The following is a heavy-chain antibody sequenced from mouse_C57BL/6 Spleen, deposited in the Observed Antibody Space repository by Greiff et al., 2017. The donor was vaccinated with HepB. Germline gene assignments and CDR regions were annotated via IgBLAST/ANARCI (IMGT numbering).Heavy chain of an antibody. CDR2: IYPRSGNT. CDR1: GYTFTSYG. CDR3: ARRDGSSPYYFDY. D-gene: IGHD1-1*01. Sequence: VQLQQSGAELARPGASVKLSCKASGYTFTSYGISWVKQRTGQGLEWIGEIYPRSGNTYYNEKFKGKATLTADKSSSTAYMELRSVTSEDSAVYFCARRDGSSPYYFDYWGQGTTLTVSS. V-gene: IGHV1-81*01. J-gene: IGHJ2*01.